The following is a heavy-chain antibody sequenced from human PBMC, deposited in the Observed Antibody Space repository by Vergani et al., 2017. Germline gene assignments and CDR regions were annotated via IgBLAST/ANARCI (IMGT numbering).Heavy chain of an antibody. CDR2: IRSKNDGGTA. V-gene: IGHV3-15*01. J-gene: IGHJ4*02. Sequence: VQLQESGPGLVKPSQTLSLTCAVSGGSISSGDHCWTWIRQRPGKGLEWIGRIRSKNDGGTADYAAPLKGRFTISRDDSKDSAFLLVNNLKTEDTAVYFCYTDYHDYWGQGTLVTVSS. CDR3: YTDYHDY. D-gene: IGHD2-2*02. CDR1: GGSISSGDHC.